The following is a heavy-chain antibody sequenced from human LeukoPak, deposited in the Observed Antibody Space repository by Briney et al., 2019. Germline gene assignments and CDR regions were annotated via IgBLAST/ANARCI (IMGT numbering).Heavy chain of an antibody. D-gene: IGHD3-22*01. CDR2: IYYSGST. J-gene: IGHJ4*02. CDR1: GGSISSGDYY. Sequence: SQTLSLTCTVSGGSISSGDYYWSWIRQPPGEGLEWIGYIYYSGSTYYNPSLKSRVTISVDTSKNQFSLKLSSVTAADTAVYYCAREYYYDSSGYYFDYWGQGTLVTVSS. V-gene: IGHV4-30-4*08. CDR3: AREYYYDSSGYYFDY.